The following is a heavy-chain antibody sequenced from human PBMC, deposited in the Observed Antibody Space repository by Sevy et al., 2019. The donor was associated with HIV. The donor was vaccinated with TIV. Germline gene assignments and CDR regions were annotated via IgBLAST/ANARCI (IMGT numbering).Heavy chain of an antibody. J-gene: IGHJ4*02. CDR2: INSDGSST. V-gene: IGHV3-74*01. CDR3: ARVGYDYGDYSIDY. CDR1: GFTFSSYW. Sequence: GGFLRLSCAASGFTFSSYWMHWVRQAPGKGLVWLSRINSDGSSTRYADSVKGRFTISRDNAKNMLYLQMNSLRVEDTAAYYCARVGYDYGDYSIDYWGQGTLVTVSS. D-gene: IGHD4-17*01.